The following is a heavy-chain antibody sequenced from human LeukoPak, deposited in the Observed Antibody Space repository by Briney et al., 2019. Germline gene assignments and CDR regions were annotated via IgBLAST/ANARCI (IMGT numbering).Heavy chain of an antibody. CDR3: AREPVLRYFDWLGRDAFDI. V-gene: IGHV1-18*01. J-gene: IGHJ3*02. Sequence: ASVKVSCKASGYTFTSYGISWVRQAPGQGLEWMGWISAYNGNTNYAQKFQGRVTMTRDTSISTAYMELSRLRSDDTAVYYCAREPVLRYFDWLGRDAFDIWGQGTMVTVSS. CDR1: GYTFTSYG. D-gene: IGHD3-9*01. CDR2: ISAYNGNT.